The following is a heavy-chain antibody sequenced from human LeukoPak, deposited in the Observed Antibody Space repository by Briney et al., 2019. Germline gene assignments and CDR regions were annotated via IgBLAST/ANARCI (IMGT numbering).Heavy chain of an antibody. CDR1: GFTFSSYA. D-gene: IGHD1-26*01. Sequence: GGSLRLSCAASGFTFSSYAMHWVRQAPGKGLEWVAVISYDGSNKYYADSEKGRFTISRDNSKNTLYLQMNSLRAEDTAVYYCARDSSGSYLFDYWGQGTLVTVSS. CDR3: ARDSSGSYLFDY. V-gene: IGHV3-30*04. CDR2: ISYDGSNK. J-gene: IGHJ4*02.